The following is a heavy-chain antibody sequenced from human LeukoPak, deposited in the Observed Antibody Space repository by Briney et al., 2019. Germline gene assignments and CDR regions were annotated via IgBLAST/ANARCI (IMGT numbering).Heavy chain of an antibody. CDR2: IYYSGST. CDR3: ANTQGWFDP. V-gene: IGHV4-59*08. J-gene: IGHJ5*02. CDR1: GGSISSHY. Sequence: PSETLSLTCTVSGGSISSHYWSWIRQPPGKGLEWIGYIYYSGSTNYNPSLKSRVTISVDTSKNQFSLKLSSVTAADTAVYYCANTQGWFDPWGQGTLVTVSS.